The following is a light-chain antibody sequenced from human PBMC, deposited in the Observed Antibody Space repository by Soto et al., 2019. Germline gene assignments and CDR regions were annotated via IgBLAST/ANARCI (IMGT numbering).Light chain of an antibody. J-gene: IGKJ2*01. CDR3: QQYKSYPYT. Sequence: DIQMTQSPSTLSASVGDRVTITCRASQSISSWLAWYQQKPGKAPKLLIYKASSLESGVPSRFSGSGSGTECNLTISSLQPDDFATYYCQQYKSYPYTFGQGTKLEIK. V-gene: IGKV1-5*03. CDR1: QSISSW. CDR2: KAS.